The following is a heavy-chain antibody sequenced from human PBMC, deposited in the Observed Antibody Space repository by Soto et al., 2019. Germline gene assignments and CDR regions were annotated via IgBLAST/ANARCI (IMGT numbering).Heavy chain of an antibody. CDR3: AKGWSVAATENWFDP. CDR1: GFTFSSYA. V-gene: IGHV3-23*01. J-gene: IGHJ5*02. CDR2: ISGSGGST. Sequence: GWSLRLSCASSGFTFSSYAMSWVRQAPGKGLEWVSAISGSGGSTYYADSVKGRFTISRDNSKNTLYLQMNSLRAEDTAVYYCAKGWSVAATENWFDPWGQGTLVTVSS. D-gene: IGHD2-15*01.